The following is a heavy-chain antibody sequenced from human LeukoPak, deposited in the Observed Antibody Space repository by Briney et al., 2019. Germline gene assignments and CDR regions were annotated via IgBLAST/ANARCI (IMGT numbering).Heavy chain of an antibody. V-gene: IGHV3-72*01. CDR2: RRNKPKSCTT. CDR1: VFTFSDLY. Sequence: GRSLRLSCAVSVFTFSDLYMDWVRHAPGKGLEWVGSRRNKPKSCTTDYAASVKGRFSISRDNSKSSLYLQMNSLKTEDTAVYYCRAVEAGGRFDYWGQGTLVTVSS. J-gene: IGHJ4*02. CDR3: RAVEAGGRFDY. D-gene: IGHD6-19*01.